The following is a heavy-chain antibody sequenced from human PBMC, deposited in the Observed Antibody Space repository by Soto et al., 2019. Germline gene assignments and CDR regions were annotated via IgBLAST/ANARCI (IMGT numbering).Heavy chain of an antibody. D-gene: IGHD6-13*01. CDR2: MNPNSGNT. J-gene: IGHJ4*02. V-gene: IGHV1-8*01. Sequence: ASVKVSCKASGYTFTSYDINWVRQATGQGLEWMGWMNPNSGNTGYAQKFQGRVTMTRNTSISTAYMELSSLRSEDTAVYYCARADATDGIAAADSLDWGQGTLVTVSA. CDR3: ARADATDGIAAADSLD. CDR1: GYTFTSYD.